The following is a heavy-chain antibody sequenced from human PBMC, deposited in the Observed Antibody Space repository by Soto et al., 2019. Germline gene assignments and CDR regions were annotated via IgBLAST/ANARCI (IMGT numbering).Heavy chain of an antibody. CDR3: ARVMAYDFWSGYLPLLNRYGMDV. J-gene: IGHJ6*02. CDR2: ISAYNGNT. V-gene: IGHV1-18*01. D-gene: IGHD3-3*01. CDR1: GYTFTSYG. Sequence: ASVKVSCKASGYTFTSYGISWVRQAPGQGLEWMGWISAYNGNTNYAQKLQGRVTMTTDTSTSIAYMELRSLRSDDTAVYYCARVMAYDFWSGYLPLLNRYGMDVWGQGTTVTVSS.